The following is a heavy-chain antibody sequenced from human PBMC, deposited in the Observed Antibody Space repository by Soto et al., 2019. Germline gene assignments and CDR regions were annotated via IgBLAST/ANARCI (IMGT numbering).Heavy chain of an antibody. CDR2: IKTNIDGGRI. V-gene: IGHV3-15*01. CDR3: TTNSVTDFYYYGMEV. J-gene: IGHJ6*02. Sequence: EVQLVESGGGLVKPGGSLRLSCEGSGFTFSNGWMTWVRQAPGKGLEWAGRIKTNIDGGRIDYAAPVKGRFTISRDDSKNTLYLQMNSLKTEDTGVYYCTTNSVTDFYYYGMEVWGLGTTVTVSS. CDR1: GFTFSNGW.